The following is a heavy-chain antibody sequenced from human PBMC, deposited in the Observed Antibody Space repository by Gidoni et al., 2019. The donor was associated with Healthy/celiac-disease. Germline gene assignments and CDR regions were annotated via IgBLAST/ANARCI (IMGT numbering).Heavy chain of an antibody. Sequence: QVQLQESGPGLVKPSATLSLTCTVSGYSLSSGYYWGWIRQPPGKGLEWIGSIYHSGSTYYNPSLKSRVTISVDTAKNQFSLKLSSVTAADTAVYYCARDPVGATRRDLYNWFDPWGQGTLVTVSS. CDR3: ARDPVGATRRDLYNWFDP. D-gene: IGHD1-26*01. J-gene: IGHJ5*02. CDR2: IYHSGST. CDR1: GYSLSSGYY. V-gene: IGHV4-38-2*02.